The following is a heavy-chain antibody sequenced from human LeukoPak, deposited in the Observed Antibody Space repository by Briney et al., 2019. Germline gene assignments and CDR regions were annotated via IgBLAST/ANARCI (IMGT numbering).Heavy chain of an antibody. V-gene: IGHV4-59*12. J-gene: IGHJ3*02. CDR1: GGSISSYY. D-gene: IGHD3-10*01. CDR3: ARDRAFDAFDI. CDR2: IYYSGST. Sequence: SETLSLTCTVSGGSISSYYWSWIRQPPGKGLEWIGYIYYSGSTKYNPSLKSRVTISVDRSKNQFSLKLSSVTAADTAVYYCARDRAFDAFDIWGQGTMVTVSS.